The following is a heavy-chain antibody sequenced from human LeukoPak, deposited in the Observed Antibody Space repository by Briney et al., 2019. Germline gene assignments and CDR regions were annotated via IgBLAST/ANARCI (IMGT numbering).Heavy chain of an antibody. Sequence: PGGSLRLSCAASGFTFSSYGMHWVRQAPGKGLEWVAFIRYDGSNKYYADSVKGRFTISRDNSKNTLYLQINSLRAEDTAAYDCARDLSGSYSFDYWGQGTLVTVSS. CDR1: GFTFSSYG. J-gene: IGHJ4*02. CDR2: IRYDGSNK. V-gene: IGHV3-30*02. CDR3: ARDLSGSYSFDY. D-gene: IGHD1-26*01.